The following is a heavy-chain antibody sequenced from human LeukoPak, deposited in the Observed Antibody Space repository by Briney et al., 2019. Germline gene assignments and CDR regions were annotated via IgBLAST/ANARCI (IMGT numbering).Heavy chain of an antibody. CDR1: GFTFSSYW. Sequence: PGGSLRLSCAASGFTFSSYWMSWVRQAPGKGLEWVANIKQDGSEKYYVDSVKGRFTISRDNAKNSLYLQMNSLRAEDTAVYYCASGDSGYARERPNYWGQGTLVTVSS. CDR3: ASGDSGYARERPNY. CDR2: IKQDGSEK. V-gene: IGHV3-7*01. D-gene: IGHD5-12*01. J-gene: IGHJ4*02.